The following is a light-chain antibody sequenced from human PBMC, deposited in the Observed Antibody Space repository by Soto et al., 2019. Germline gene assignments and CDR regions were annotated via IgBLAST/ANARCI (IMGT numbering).Light chain of an antibody. CDR3: QQYGSSPGWT. Sequence: EIVLTQSPGTLSLSPGERATLSCRASQSVCSDYLAWYQQRPGQAPRLLLYGASSRATGIPDRFSGSGSGTDFTLTISRLEPEDFAVYYCQQYGSSPGWTFGQGTKVEIK. J-gene: IGKJ1*01. CDR1: QSVCSDY. CDR2: GAS. V-gene: IGKV3-20*01.